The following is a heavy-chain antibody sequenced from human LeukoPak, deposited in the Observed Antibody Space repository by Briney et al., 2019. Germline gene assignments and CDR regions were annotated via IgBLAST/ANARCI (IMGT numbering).Heavy chain of an antibody. J-gene: IGHJ6*03. Sequence: SETLSLTCTVSGDSTSGFYWSWIRQPAGKGLQWIGRISTSGSTNYNPSLKSRVTMSVDRSTNEFSLTVRSVTAADTALYYCARGLPSYGDYVDYYFYMDVWGKGTTVTVSS. V-gene: IGHV4-4*07. CDR1: GDSTSGFY. D-gene: IGHD4-17*01. CDR2: ISTSGST. CDR3: ARGLPSYGDYVDYYFYMDV.